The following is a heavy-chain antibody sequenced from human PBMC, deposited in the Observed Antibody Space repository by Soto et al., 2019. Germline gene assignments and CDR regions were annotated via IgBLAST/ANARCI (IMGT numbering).Heavy chain of an antibody. D-gene: IGHD3-22*01. CDR3: ARHGMDYYDSSGYYYSPYYFDY. Sequence: SETLSLTCFVSGTSISSTYWWTWVRQSQGKGLEWIGNIYHSGSTNYNPSLKSRVTISVDTSKNQFSLKLSSVTAADTAVYYCARHGMDYYDSSGYYYSPYYFDYWGQGTLVTVSS. J-gene: IGHJ4*02. CDR1: GTSISSTYW. CDR2: IYHSGST. V-gene: IGHV4-4*02.